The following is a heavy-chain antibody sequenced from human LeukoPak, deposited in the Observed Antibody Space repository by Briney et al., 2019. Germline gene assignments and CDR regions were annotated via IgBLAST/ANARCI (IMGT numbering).Heavy chain of an antibody. Sequence: GGSLRLSCSASGFTFSSYAMHWVRQAPGKGLEYVSSISSNGGSTYYADSVKGRFTISRDNSKNTLFLQMSSLRTEDTAVYYCASPYSASDYNFDHWGQGTLVTVSS. J-gene: IGHJ4*02. CDR1: GFTFSSYA. CDR3: ASPYSASDYNFDH. CDR2: ISSNGGST. V-gene: IGHV3-64D*06. D-gene: IGHD5-12*01.